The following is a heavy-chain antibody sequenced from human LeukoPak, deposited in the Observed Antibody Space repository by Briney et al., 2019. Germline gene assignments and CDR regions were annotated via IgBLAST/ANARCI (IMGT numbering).Heavy chain of an antibody. Sequence: GGSLRLSCAASGFAFSDYYMSWIRQAPGKGLEWVSYISNSGSTIYYADSVKGRFTISRDNAKNSLYLQMNSLRAEDTAVYYCVRVRDGYNYVMDGMDVWGQGTTVTVSS. CDR2: ISNSGSTI. D-gene: IGHD5-24*01. CDR3: VRVRDGYNYVMDGMDV. CDR1: GFAFSDYY. V-gene: IGHV3-11*01. J-gene: IGHJ6*02.